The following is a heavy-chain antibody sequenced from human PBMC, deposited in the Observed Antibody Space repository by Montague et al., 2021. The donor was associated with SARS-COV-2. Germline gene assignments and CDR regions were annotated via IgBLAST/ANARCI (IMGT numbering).Heavy chain of an antibody. CDR3: ARAHSGSWAHLDN. D-gene: IGHD5-12*01. J-gene: IGHJ4*02. Sequence: TLSLTCTVSGVSISSGTYYWSWIRQPAGKGLGWIGRVYTSGSTNYNPSLESRATISVDTSKNQFSLKLTSVTAADTAVYYCARAHSGSWAHLDNWGQGSLVTVSS. V-gene: IGHV4-61*02. CDR2: VYTSGST. CDR1: GVSISSGTYY.